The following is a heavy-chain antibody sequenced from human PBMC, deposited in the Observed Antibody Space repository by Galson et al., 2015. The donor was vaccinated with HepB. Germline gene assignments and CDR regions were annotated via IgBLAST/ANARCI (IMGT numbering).Heavy chain of an antibody. Sequence: LSLTCNVSDGSITTTGYYWGWIRQPPGKGLECLGTMSHSGTTYYNPSLKSRVTISVDTSENQFSLKLSSVTAADTAVYYCATGYISKWSSSYYFEYWGQGTLVTVSS. CDR2: MSHSGTT. V-gene: IGHV4-39*01. CDR3: ATGYISKWSSSYYFEY. CDR1: DGSITTTGYY. D-gene: IGHD3-3*02. J-gene: IGHJ4*02.